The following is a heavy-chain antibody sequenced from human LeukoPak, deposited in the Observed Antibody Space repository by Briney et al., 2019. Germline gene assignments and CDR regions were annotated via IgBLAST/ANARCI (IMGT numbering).Heavy chain of an antibody. CDR2: IKQDGSVI. J-gene: IGHJ3*02. CDR3: AGDEGWTFDI. D-gene: IGHD5-24*01. V-gene: IGHV3-7*01. CDR1: GFSFSTHW. Sequence: QTGGSLRLSCAASGFSFSTHWMSWFRQAPGKGLEWVALIKQDGSVIHYVDPVKGRFTISRDNAKNSLSLQMNSLRADDTAVYYCAGDEGWTFDIWGQGTKVTVSS.